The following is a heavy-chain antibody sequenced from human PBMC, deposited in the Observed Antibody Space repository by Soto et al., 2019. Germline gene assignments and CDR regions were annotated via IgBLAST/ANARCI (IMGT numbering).Heavy chain of an antibody. J-gene: IGHJ4*02. D-gene: IGHD3-10*01. CDR3: ANLPLYGSGFDC. V-gene: IGHV3-9*01. CDR2: ISWNGASI. Sequence: EVQLVESGGGLVQPGRSLRLSCAASGFTFDDYAIHWVRQAPGRGLEWVAGISWNGASIGYADSVKGRFTSSRDNATNSLHLQMNSLRSEDTALYYCANLPLYGSGFDCWGQGTLVTVSS. CDR1: GFTFDDYA.